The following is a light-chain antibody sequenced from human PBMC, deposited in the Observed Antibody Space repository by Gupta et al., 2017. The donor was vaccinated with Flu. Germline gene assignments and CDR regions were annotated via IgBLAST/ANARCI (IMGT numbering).Light chain of an antibody. CDR3: SSYTSSSTLRV. J-gene: IGLJ1*01. Sequence: QSPLTQPASVSGSPGHSLTISSPATSSDVGRYHYVSWYPHPPANPPTLMLYEVSNRPSGVANRFSGSKSGNTASLTIAGLQAEDEADYYCSSYTSSSTLRVFGTGTKVTVL. V-gene: IGLV2-14*01. CDR1: SSDVGRYHY. CDR2: EVS.